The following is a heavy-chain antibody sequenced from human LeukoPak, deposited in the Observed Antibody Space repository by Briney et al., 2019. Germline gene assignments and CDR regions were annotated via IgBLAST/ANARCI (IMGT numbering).Heavy chain of an antibody. Sequence: GESLKISCKGSGYSFTSSWIGWVRQLPGKGLEWMGIINPDDSDTRYSPSFQGQVTISADKSTSTAYLQWNSLKASDTAIYYCATYAGTSSKYFHYWGQGTLVTVSS. CDR2: INPDDSDT. CDR1: GYSFTSSW. J-gene: IGHJ1*01. V-gene: IGHV5-51*01. D-gene: IGHD3-10*01. CDR3: ATYAGTSSKYFHY.